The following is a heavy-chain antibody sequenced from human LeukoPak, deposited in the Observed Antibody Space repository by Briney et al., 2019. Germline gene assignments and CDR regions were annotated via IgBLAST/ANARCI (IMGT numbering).Heavy chain of an antibody. V-gene: IGHV3-23*01. CDR3: AKVYYYDSSGYLPIYYYYGMDV. CDR2: ISGSGGST. CDR1: GFTFSSYA. J-gene: IGHJ6*02. D-gene: IGHD3-22*01. Sequence: PGGSLRLSCAASGFTFSSYAMSWVRQAPGKGLEWVSAISGSGGSTYYADSVKGRFTISRDNSKNTLYLQMNSLRAEDTAVYYCAKVYYYDSSGYLPIYYYYGMDVWGQGTTVTVSS.